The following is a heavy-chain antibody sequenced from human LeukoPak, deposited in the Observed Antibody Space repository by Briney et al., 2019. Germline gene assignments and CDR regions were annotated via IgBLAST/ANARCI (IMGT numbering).Heavy chain of an antibody. Sequence: PGGSLRLSCAASGFTFDDYGMSWVRQAPGKGLEWVSAISGSGGSTYYADSVKGRFTISRDNSKNTLYLQMNSLRAEDTAVYYCAKVPDRPDYWGQGTLVTVSS. CDR2: ISGSGGST. D-gene: IGHD1-14*01. CDR3: AKVPDRPDY. CDR1: GFTFDDYG. V-gene: IGHV3-23*01. J-gene: IGHJ4*02.